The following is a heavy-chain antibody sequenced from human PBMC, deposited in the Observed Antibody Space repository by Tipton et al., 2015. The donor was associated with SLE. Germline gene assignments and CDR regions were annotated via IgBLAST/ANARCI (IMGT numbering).Heavy chain of an antibody. CDR2: IYSGGSS. CDR1: GLIVNNNY. CDR3: ARGLFPTVVAGPVY. V-gene: IGHV3-66*01. Sequence: SLRLSCAASGLIVNNNYMSWVRQAPGKGLEWVSVIYSGGSSNYADSVKGRFTISRDTSKNTVYLQMNSLRADDTAVYYCARGLFPTVVAGPVYWGQGTLVTFPS. J-gene: IGHJ4*02. D-gene: IGHD6-19*01.